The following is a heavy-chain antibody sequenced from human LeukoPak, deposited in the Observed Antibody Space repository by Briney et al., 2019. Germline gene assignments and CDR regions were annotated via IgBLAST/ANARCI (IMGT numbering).Heavy chain of an antibody. CDR3: ARHDFEYYFDY. Sequence: SETLSVTCTVSGGSISSYYWSWIRQPPGKRLEWIGYIYYSGSTNYNPSLKSRVTISVDTSKNQFSLKLSSVTAADTAVYYCARHDFEYYFDYWGQGTLVTVSS. J-gene: IGHJ4*02. D-gene: IGHD2-21*02. CDR2: IYYSGST. CDR1: GGSISSYY. V-gene: IGHV4-59*08.